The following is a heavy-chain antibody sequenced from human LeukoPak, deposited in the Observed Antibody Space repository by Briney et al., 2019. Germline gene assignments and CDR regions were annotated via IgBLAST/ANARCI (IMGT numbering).Heavy chain of an antibody. CDR3: AKDYTSGWYGYFFDY. V-gene: IGHV3-9*01. Sequence: GRSLRLSCAASGFTFDDYAMQWVRQAPGKGLEWVSGISWNSGGIGYADSVKGRFTISRDNAKNSLYLQMNSLRTEDTALYFCAKDYTSGWYGYFFDYWGQGTLVTVSS. D-gene: IGHD6-19*01. CDR2: ISWNSGGI. CDR1: GFTFDDYA. J-gene: IGHJ4*02.